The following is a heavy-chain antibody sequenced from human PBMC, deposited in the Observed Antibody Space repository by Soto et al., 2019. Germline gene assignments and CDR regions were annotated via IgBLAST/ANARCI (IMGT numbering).Heavy chain of an antibody. CDR3: ARVTHGRDSYYYYGMDV. Sequence: GASVKVSCKASGGTFSSYAISWVRQAPGQGLEWMGGIIPIFGTANYAQKFQGRVTITADKSTSTAYMELSSLRSEDTAVYYCARVTHGRDSYYYYGMDVWGQGTTVTVSS. CDR2: IIPIFGTA. D-gene: IGHD2-15*01. J-gene: IGHJ6*02. CDR1: GGTFSSYA. V-gene: IGHV1-69*06.